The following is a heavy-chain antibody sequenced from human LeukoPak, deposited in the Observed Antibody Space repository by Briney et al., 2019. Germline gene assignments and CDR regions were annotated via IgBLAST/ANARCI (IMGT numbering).Heavy chain of an antibody. J-gene: IGHJ6*03. Sequence: PGGSLRLSCAASGFTFSSYGMHWVRQAPGKGLEWVAFIRYDGSNKYYADSVKGRFTISRDNSKNTLYLQMNSLRAEDTAVYYCARAQFVPGYYYYMDVWGKGTTVTISS. CDR3: ARAQFVPGYYYYMDV. V-gene: IGHV3-30*02. CDR1: GFTFSSYG. D-gene: IGHD3-9*01. CDR2: IRYDGSNK.